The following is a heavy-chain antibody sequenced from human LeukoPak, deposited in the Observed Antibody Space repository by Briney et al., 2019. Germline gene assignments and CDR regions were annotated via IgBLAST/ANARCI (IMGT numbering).Heavy chain of an antibody. J-gene: IGHJ3*02. D-gene: IGHD2-2*01. CDR2: IYYSGST. CDR3: ARVIVVVPAAHDAFDI. Sequence: SETLSLTCTVSGGSISSSSYYWGWIRQPPGKGLEWIGSIYYSGSTYYNPSLKSRVTISVDRSKNQFSLKLSSVTAADTAVYYCARVIVVVPAAHDAFDIWGQGTMVTVSS. CDR1: GGSISSSSYY. V-gene: IGHV4-39*07.